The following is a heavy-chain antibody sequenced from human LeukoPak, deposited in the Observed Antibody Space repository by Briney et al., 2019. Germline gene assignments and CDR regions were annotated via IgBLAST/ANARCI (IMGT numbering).Heavy chain of an antibody. CDR1: GFTFSSYA. D-gene: IGHD1/OR15-1a*01. V-gene: IGHV3-23*01. CDR3: AKAGGAVRTNFDY. J-gene: IGHJ4*02. Sequence: GGSLRLSCAASGFTFSSYAMSWVRQAPGKGLEWVSAISGSGGSTYYADSVKGQFTISRDNSKNTLYLQMNSLRAEGTAVYYCAKAGGAVRTNFDYWGQGTLVTVSS. CDR2: ISGSGGST.